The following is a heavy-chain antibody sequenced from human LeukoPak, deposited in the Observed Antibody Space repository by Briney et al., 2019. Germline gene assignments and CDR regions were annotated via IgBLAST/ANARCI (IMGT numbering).Heavy chain of an antibody. CDR3: ALYYDYVWGSYRYTAVSDY. Sequence: ASVKVSCKASGYTFTSYGISWVRQAPGQGLEWMGWISAYNGNTNYAQKLQGRVTMTRDTSTSTVYMELSSLRSEDTAVYYCALYYDYVWGSYRYTAVSDYWGQGTLVTVSS. CDR1: GYTFTSYG. D-gene: IGHD3-16*02. V-gene: IGHV1-18*01. J-gene: IGHJ4*02. CDR2: ISAYNGNT.